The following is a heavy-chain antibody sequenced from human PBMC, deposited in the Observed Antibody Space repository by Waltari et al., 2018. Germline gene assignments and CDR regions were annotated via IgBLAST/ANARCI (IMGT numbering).Heavy chain of an antibody. V-gene: IGHV3-20*01. CDR2: IKRDGTST. J-gene: IGHJ3*02. CDR3: ARDISIFALDI. Sequence: EVQLVESGGGVVRPGESLRLSCAVSGFKFDDHGMSWVRQAPGKGLEWVSGIKRDGTSTGYGDAVKGRFTISRDNAKNSLYLQMNSLRAEDTAFYHCARDISIFALDIWGRGTMVTVSS. D-gene: IGHD3-3*01. CDR1: GFKFDDHG.